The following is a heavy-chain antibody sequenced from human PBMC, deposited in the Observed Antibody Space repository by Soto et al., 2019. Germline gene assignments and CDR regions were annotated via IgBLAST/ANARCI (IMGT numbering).Heavy chain of an antibody. Sequence: EVQLVESGGGLVKPGGSLRLSCAASGFTFSSYSMNWVRQAPGKGLEWVSSISSSSSYIDYADSVKGRFTISRDNAKNSLYLQMNSLRAEDTAVYYCAREVRDFWSGYHYYYYMDVWGKGTTVTVSS. J-gene: IGHJ6*03. V-gene: IGHV3-21*01. CDR3: AREVRDFWSGYHYYYYMDV. CDR1: GFTFSSYS. CDR2: ISSSSSYI. D-gene: IGHD3-3*01.